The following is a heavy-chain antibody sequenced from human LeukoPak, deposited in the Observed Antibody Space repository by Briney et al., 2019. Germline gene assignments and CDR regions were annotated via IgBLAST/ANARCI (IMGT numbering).Heavy chain of an antibody. CDR1: GGSFSGYY. CDR2: INHSGST. J-gene: IGHJ4*02. V-gene: IGHV4-34*01. Sequence: SETLSLTCAVYGGSFSGYYWSWIRQPPGKGLEWIGEINHSGSTNYNPSLKSRVTMSVDTSKNQFSLKLSSVTAADTAVYYCARDQGNDYWGQGTLVTVSS. CDR3: ARDQGNDY.